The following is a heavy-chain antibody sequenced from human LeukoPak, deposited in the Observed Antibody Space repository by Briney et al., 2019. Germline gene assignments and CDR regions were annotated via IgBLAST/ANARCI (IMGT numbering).Heavy chain of an antibody. CDR2: ISGSGGST. CDR1: GFTFSSYA. D-gene: IGHD6-19*01. V-gene: IGHV3-23*01. J-gene: IGHJ1*01. CDR3: AKRKESSGWYFSSGAEYFQH. Sequence: GGSLRLSCAASGFTFSSYAMSWVRQAPGKGLEWVSAISGSGGSTYYADSVKGRFTISRDNSKNTLYLQMNSLRAEDTAVYYCAKRKESSGWYFSSGAEYFQHWGQGTLVAVSS.